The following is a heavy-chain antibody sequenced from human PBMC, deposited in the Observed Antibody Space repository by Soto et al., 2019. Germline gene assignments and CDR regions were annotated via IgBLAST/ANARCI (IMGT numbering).Heavy chain of an antibody. D-gene: IGHD3-10*01. V-gene: IGHV3-23*01. Sequence: EVQLLESGGGLVQPGGSLRLSCAASGFTFSSYAMSWVRQAPGKGLEWVSAISGSGGSTYYADSVKGRFTISRDNSKNTLYLQMNSLRAEDTAVYYCIFTMVRGVQPKNAFDIWGQGTMVTVSS. CDR2: ISGSGGST. J-gene: IGHJ3*02. CDR3: IFTMVRGVQPKNAFDI. CDR1: GFTFSSYA.